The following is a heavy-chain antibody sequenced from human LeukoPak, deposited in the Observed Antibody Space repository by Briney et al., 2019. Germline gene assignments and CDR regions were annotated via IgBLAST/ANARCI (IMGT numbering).Heavy chain of an antibody. J-gene: IGHJ4*02. Sequence: SETLSLTCTVSGSSISNYYWSWIRQPPGKGLEWIGYISYSGSTNYNSSLKSQVTTSVDTSKNQFSLKLSSVTAADTAVYYCARRGSWLEYWGQGTLVTVS. CDR2: ISYSGST. D-gene: IGHD3-10*01. V-gene: IGHV4-59*08. CDR3: ARRGSWLEY. CDR1: GSSISNYY.